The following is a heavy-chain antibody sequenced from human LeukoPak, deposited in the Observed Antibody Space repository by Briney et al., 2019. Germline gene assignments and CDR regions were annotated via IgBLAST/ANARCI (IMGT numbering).Heavy chain of an antibody. Sequence: TGGSLRLSCAASGFTFSSYWMHWVRQAPGKGLVWVSRINSDGSSTNYADSVKGRFSISRDNAKNTLYLEMNSLRAEDTAVYYCASSIVATIQYWGQGTLVTVSS. D-gene: IGHD5-12*01. V-gene: IGHV3-74*01. CDR2: INSDGSST. CDR1: GFTFSSYW. J-gene: IGHJ4*02. CDR3: ASSIVATIQY.